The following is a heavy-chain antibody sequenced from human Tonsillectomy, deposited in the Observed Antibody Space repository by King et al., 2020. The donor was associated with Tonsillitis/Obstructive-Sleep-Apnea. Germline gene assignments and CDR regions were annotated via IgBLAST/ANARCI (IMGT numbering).Heavy chain of an antibody. CDR2: IYYSWST. CDR1: GGSISSYY. Sequence: QLQESGPGLVKPSETLSLTCTVSGGSISSYYWSWIRQPPGKGLEWIGYIYYSWSTTYNPSLKSRVTISVDTSKNQFSLKLSSVTAADTAVYYCARLYSSSGYFDYWGQGTLVTVSS. V-gene: IGHV4-59*01. CDR3: ARLYSSSGYFDY. J-gene: IGHJ4*02. D-gene: IGHD6-13*01.